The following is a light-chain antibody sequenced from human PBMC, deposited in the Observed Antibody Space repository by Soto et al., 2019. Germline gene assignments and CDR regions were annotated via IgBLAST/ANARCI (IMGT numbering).Light chain of an antibody. V-gene: IGKV1-5*01. Sequence: DIQMTQSPSTLSASVGERVTVTCRASQSVSNWLAWYQQKPGKAPKLLIYDVSSLESGVPSRFSGSGSGTEFILNISSLQPDHFATYYCQQYDSYSWTFDQGTKVDIK. CDR3: QQYDSYSWT. CDR1: QSVSNW. J-gene: IGKJ1*01. CDR2: DVS.